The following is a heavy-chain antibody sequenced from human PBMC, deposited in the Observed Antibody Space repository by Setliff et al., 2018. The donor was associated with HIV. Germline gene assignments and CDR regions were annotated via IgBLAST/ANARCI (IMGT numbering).Heavy chain of an antibody. Sequence: GGSLRLSCAASGFTFSDYVMYWVRQAPGKGLEWVTVISYDGSNESYADSVKGRFTISRDNSKNTLYLQMNSLRAGDTAVYYCTRELNGHTSSHYYFGLDVWGQGTTVTVSS. CDR3: TRELNGHTSSHYYFGLDV. D-gene: IGHD6-6*01. CDR1: GFTFSDYV. CDR2: ISYDGSNE. J-gene: IGHJ6*02. V-gene: IGHV3-30*04.